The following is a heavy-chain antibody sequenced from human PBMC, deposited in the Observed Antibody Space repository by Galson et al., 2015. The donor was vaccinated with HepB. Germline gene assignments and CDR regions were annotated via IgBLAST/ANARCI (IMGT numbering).Heavy chain of an antibody. Sequence: SVKVSCKASGYSFNQYGISWVRQAPGQGLEWMGWITSYNGNPNYAERFQGRVTLTTNTSTSTAYMELRSLRSDDTAIYYCAKDLKYSGAAPDYFDSWGQGTLVTVSS. J-gene: IGHJ4*02. CDR3: AKDLKYSGAAPDYFDS. V-gene: IGHV1-18*01. D-gene: IGHD1-26*01. CDR2: ITSYNGNP. CDR1: GYSFNQYG.